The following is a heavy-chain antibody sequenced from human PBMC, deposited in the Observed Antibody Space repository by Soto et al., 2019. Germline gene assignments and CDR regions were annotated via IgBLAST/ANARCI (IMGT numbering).Heavy chain of an antibody. D-gene: IGHD2-15*01. CDR1: RYIFIDYW. CDR2: VYPRDSDT. Sequence: GESLKISCKGSRYIFIDYWIGWVRQMPGKGLEWMGIVYPRDSDTRYSPSFQGQVTISADRSTGTAFLQWRSLKASDTALYYCARPPLPGYSIHFNSWGQGTLVTVSS. CDR3: ARPPLPGYSIHFNS. V-gene: IGHV5-51*01. J-gene: IGHJ4*02.